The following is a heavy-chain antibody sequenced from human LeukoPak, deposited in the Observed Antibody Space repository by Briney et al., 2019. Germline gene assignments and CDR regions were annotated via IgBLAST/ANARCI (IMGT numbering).Heavy chain of an antibody. D-gene: IGHD6-6*01. Sequence: KPSETLSLTCSVSGGPSSNYYWSWIRQPPGRGLEWIGYIYYSGSTNSNASLKRRVTIFVDPSKNQFSLRLSSVTAADTAVYYCARHRAYSYSSPCDIWGQGTMVTVSS. CDR1: GGPSSNYY. V-gene: IGHV4-59*08. J-gene: IGHJ3*02. CDR2: IYYSGST. CDR3: ARHRAYSYSSPCDI.